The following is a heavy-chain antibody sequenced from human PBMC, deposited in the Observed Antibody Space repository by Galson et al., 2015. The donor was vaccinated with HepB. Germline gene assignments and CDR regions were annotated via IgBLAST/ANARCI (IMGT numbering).Heavy chain of an antibody. CDR3: AREDLVITTFDY. CDR1: GYTFGGYY. Sequence: CKASGYTFGGYYMHWVRQAPGQGLEWMGWINPNSGDTKYAQKFQGRVTVTRDTSITTTYMELTSLRSDDTAVYYCAREDLVITTFDYWGQGTLVTVSS. CDR2: INPNSGDT. D-gene: IGHD3-22*01. J-gene: IGHJ4*02. V-gene: IGHV1-2*02.